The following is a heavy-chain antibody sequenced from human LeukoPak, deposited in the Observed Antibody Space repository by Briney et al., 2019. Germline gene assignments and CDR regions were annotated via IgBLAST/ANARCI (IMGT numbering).Heavy chain of an antibody. J-gene: IGHJ4*02. CDR3: AKDRNSEYFDY. CDR1: GFTFSSYA. V-gene: IGHV3-23*01. CDR2: ISGSGGST. D-gene: IGHD1-26*01. Sequence: GASLRLYCAASGFTFSSYAMIWVRQAQGKGLEWVSAISGSGGSTYYADSVKGRFTISRDNSKNTLYLQMNSLRAEDTAVYYCAKDRNSEYFDYWGQGTLVTVSS.